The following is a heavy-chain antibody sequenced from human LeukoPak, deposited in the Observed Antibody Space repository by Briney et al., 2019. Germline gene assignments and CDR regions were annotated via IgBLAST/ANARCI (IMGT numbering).Heavy chain of an antibody. CDR2: VYCDGSKT. CDR3: ARRAELGMRWFDP. CDR1: GYSFSNNW. V-gene: IGHV5-51*01. D-gene: IGHD7-27*01. J-gene: IGHJ5*02. Sequence: GESLKISCKASGYSFSNNWIGWVRQMPGKGLEWMGIVYCDGSKTIYSPSFQSQVTISVDKSINTAYLQWSSLKASDTAIYFCARRAELGMRWFDPWGQGTLVTVFS.